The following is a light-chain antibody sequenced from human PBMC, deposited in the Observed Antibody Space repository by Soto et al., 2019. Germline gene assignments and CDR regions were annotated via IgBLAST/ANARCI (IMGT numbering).Light chain of an antibody. Sequence: EIVLTQSPGTLSLSPGERATLSCRASQSVSSSYLAWYQQKPGQAPRLLIYGASSRATGIPDRFSGSGSGTDFTLTISRLEPADFAVSYCQQYGSSRTFGQGTQVEIK. CDR3: QQYGSSRT. V-gene: IGKV3-20*01. CDR2: GAS. J-gene: IGKJ1*01. CDR1: QSVSSSY.